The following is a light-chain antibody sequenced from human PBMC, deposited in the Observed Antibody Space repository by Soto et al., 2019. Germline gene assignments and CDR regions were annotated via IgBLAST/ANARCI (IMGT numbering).Light chain of an antibody. J-gene: IGKJ3*01. CDR3: QQSDTTPLFT. CDR2: AAS. V-gene: IGKV1-39*01. CDR1: QTITRH. Sequence: DIQMTQSPSSLSASVGDTVTITCRASQTITRHLNWYQQKPGKAPKLLIYAASTLRSGVPSRFSGSGSGTDFTLTISSLHPEDFATYYCQQSDTTPLFTFGPGTKVDIK.